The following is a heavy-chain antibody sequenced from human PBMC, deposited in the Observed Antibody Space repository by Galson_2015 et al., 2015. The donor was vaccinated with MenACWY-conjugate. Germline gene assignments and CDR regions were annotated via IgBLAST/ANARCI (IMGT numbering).Heavy chain of an antibody. Sequence: SLRLSCAASGFTFSSYAMSWVRQAPGKGLEWVSAISGSGGSTYYADSVKGRFTISRDNSKNTLYLQMNSLRAEDTAVYYCAKIMETNYGGPGDAFDIWGQGTMVTVSS. D-gene: IGHD4-23*01. CDR3: AKIMETNYGGPGDAFDI. CDR2: ISGSGGST. V-gene: IGHV3-23*01. CDR1: GFTFSSYA. J-gene: IGHJ3*02.